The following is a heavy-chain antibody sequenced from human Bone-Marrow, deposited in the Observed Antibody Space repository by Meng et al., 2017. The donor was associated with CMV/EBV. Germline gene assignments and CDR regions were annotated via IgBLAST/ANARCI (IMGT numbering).Heavy chain of an antibody. Sequence: GGSLRRSCAASGFTFSSYGMHWVRQAPGKGLEWVSVIYSGGSTYYADSVKGRFTISRDNSKNTLYLQMNSLRAEDTAVYYCARDGPRIAAAGTWGVDYYYGMDVWGQGTTVTVSS. CDR2: IYSGGST. CDR1: GFTFSSYG. V-gene: IGHV3-53*01. J-gene: IGHJ6*02. D-gene: IGHD6-13*01. CDR3: ARDGPRIAAAGTWGVDYYYGMDV.